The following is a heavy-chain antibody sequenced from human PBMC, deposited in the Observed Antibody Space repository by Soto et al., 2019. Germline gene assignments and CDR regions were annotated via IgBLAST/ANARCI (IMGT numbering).Heavy chain of an antibody. J-gene: IGHJ4*02. CDR1: EFTFSGYG. Sequence: LSCAASEFTFSGYGMHWVRQAPGKGLEWVAVISYDGSNKYYADSVKGRFTISRDNSKNTLYLQMNSLRAEDTAVYYCAKDRIAVAGTFYFDYWGQGTLVTVSS. V-gene: IGHV3-30*18. D-gene: IGHD6-19*01. CDR3: AKDRIAVAGTFYFDY. CDR2: ISYDGSNK.